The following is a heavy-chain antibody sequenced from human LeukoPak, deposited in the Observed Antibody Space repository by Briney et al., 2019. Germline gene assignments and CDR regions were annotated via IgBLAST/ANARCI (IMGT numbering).Heavy chain of an antibody. CDR1: GFTFDDYA. CDR2: ISWDSGRV. CDR3: ARELVPIYGMDV. D-gene: IGHD1-26*01. Sequence: PGGSLRLSCAASGFTFDDYAMHWVRQAPGKGPEWVSYISWDSGRVDYADSVKGRFTISRDNSKNTLYLQMNSLRAEDTAVYYCARELVPIYGMDVWGQGTTVTVSS. J-gene: IGHJ6*02. V-gene: IGHV3-9*01.